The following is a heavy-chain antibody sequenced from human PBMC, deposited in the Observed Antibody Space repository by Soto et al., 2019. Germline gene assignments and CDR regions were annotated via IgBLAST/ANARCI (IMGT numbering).Heavy chain of an antibody. D-gene: IGHD3-10*01. J-gene: IGHJ6*02. Sequence: SVKVSCKASGGTFSSYAISWVRQAPGQGLEWMGGIIPIFGTANYAQKFQGRVTITADESTSTAYMELSSLRSEDTAVYYCARVGYGEPTLYYYYGMDVWGQGTTVTVSS. CDR1: GGTFSSYA. V-gene: IGHV1-69*13. CDR2: IIPIFGTA. CDR3: ARVGYGEPTLYYYYGMDV.